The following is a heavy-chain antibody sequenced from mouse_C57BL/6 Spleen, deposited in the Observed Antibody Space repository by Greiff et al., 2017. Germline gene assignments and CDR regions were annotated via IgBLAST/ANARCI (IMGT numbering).Heavy chain of an antibody. CDR1: GFTFSSYT. J-gene: IGHJ2*01. Sequence: EVKLVESGGGLVKPGGSLKLSCAASGFTFSSYTMSWVRQTPEKRLEWVATISGGGGNTYYPDSVKGRFTISRDNAKNTLYLQMSSLRSEDTALYYCARRSGEGYYFDYWGQGTTLTVSS. CDR3: ARRSGEGYYFDY. CDR2: ISGGGGNT. D-gene: IGHD4-1*01. V-gene: IGHV5-9*01.